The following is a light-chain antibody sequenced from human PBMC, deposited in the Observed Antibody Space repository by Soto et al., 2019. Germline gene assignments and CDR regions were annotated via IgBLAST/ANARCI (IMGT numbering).Light chain of an antibody. Sequence: QSALTQPPSAAGSPGQSVTISCTGTSSDFGGYNYVSWDQQHPGKAPKLMIYEVSKRPSGVPDRFSGSKSGNTASLTVSGLQAEDEADYYCSSYAGSNNFVVFGGGTKLTVL. V-gene: IGLV2-8*01. CDR3: SSYAGSNNFVV. CDR1: SSDFGGYNY. CDR2: EVS. J-gene: IGLJ2*01.